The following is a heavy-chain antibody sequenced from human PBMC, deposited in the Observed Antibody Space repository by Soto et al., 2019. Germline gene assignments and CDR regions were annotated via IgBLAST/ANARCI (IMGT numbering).Heavy chain of an antibody. J-gene: IGHJ6*03. CDR1: GGSISSSSYY. D-gene: IGHD6-19*01. Sequence: SETLSLTCTVSGGSISSSSYYWGWIRQPPGKGLEWIGSIYYSGSTYYNPSLKSRVTISVDTSKNKFSLKLSPVTAADTAVYYCARRGYSSGSGYYYYYMDVWGKGTTVTVSS. V-gene: IGHV4-39*01. CDR2: IYYSGST. CDR3: ARRGYSSGSGYYYYYMDV.